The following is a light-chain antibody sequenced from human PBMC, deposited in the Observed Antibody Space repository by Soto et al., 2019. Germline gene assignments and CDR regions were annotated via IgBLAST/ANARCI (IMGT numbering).Light chain of an antibody. Sequence: QSVLTQPLSASASPGQRVTLSCSGGSSNIGSNTVAWYQHLPGTAPPRLIFTAGQRPSGVPGRLSGSESGTSASLAISGLQSEDEGDYYCSAWDNSLNGYVFGPGTKLTVL. CDR1: SSNIGSNT. V-gene: IGLV1-44*01. CDR2: TAG. J-gene: IGLJ1*01. CDR3: SAWDNSLNGYV.